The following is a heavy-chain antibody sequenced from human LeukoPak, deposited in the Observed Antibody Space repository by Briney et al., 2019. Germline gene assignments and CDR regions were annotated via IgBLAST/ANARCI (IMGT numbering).Heavy chain of an antibody. CDR2: IYYSGRT. D-gene: IGHD6-13*01. CDR1: GGSISNYY. J-gene: IGHJ4*02. V-gene: IGHV4-59*01. Sequence: SETLSLTCTVSGGSISNYYWIWIRQPPGKGLEWIGYIYYSGRTAFNPSLKSRVTISVDTSKNQFSLKMTSVTAADTAVYYCARGEGTLTAAGTIDSWGQRTLVTVSS. CDR3: ARGEGTLTAAGTIDS.